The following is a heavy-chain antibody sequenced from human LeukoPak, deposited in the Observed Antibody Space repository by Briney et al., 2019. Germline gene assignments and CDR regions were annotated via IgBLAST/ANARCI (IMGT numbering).Heavy chain of an antibody. CDR3: ARGSSSLDY. CDR1: GFTFSGYS. V-gene: IGHV3-21*01. D-gene: IGHD6-13*01. Sequence: GGSLRLSCAASGFTFSGYSMNWVRQAPGKGLEWVSSISTGSNYIYYADSVKGRFTISRDNAKNSLYLQMNSLRAEDTAVYYCARGSSSLDYWGQGTLVTASS. CDR2: ISTGSNYI. J-gene: IGHJ4*02.